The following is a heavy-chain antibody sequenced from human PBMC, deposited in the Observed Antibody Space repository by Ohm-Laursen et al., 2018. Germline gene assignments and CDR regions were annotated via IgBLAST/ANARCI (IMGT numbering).Heavy chain of an antibody. CDR2: ISGSGGST. V-gene: IGHV3-23*01. D-gene: IGHD2-2*01. J-gene: IGHJ6*02. Sequence: SLRLSCAASGFTFSSYAMSWVRQAPGKGLEWVSAISGSGGSTYYADSVKGRFTISRDNSKNTLYLQMNSLRAEDTAIYYCAKDRGSTSFYYGLDVWGQGTTVTVSS. CDR1: GFTFSSYA. CDR3: AKDRGSTSFYYGLDV.